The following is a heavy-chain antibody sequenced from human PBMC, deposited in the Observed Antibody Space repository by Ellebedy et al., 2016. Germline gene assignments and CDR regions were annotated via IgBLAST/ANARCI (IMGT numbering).Heavy chain of an antibody. CDR3: AKDTHSSSWYGLFDY. CDR2: ISWNSGSI. Sequence: SLKISCAASGFTFDDYAMHWVRQAPGKGLEWVSGISWNSGSIGYADSVKGRFTISRDNAKNTLYLQMNSLRAEDTALYYCAKDTHSSSWYGLFDYWGQGTLVTVSS. D-gene: IGHD6-13*01. CDR1: GFTFDDYA. J-gene: IGHJ4*02. V-gene: IGHV3-9*01.